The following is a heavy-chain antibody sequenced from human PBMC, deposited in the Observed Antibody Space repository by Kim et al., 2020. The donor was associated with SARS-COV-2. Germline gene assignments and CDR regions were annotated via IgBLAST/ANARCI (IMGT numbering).Heavy chain of an antibody. Sequence: GGSLRLSCAASGFTISDSYMSWIRQAPGKGLEWVAYISSSGSTRYYADSVQGRFTISRDNAKNSLYLQMNSLRAEDTAVYYCARRKMLQSQNAFDIWGQGTMVTVSS. CDR2: ISSSGSTR. J-gene: IGHJ3*02. CDR1: GFTISDSY. CDR3: ARRKMLQSQNAFDI. V-gene: IGHV3-11*01. D-gene: IGHD2-15*01.